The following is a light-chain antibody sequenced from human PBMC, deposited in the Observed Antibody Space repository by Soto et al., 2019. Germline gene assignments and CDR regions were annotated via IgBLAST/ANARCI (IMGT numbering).Light chain of an antibody. CDR1: SSDVGGYNY. Sequence: QSALTQPRSVSGSPGQSVTISCTGTSSDVGGYNYVSWYQQHPGKAPKLMIYDVSKRPSGVTDRFSGSKSGNTASLTISGLQAEDEADYYCCSYAGSPLVVFGGGTKLTVL. J-gene: IGLJ2*01. CDR2: DVS. CDR3: CSYAGSPLVV. V-gene: IGLV2-11*01.